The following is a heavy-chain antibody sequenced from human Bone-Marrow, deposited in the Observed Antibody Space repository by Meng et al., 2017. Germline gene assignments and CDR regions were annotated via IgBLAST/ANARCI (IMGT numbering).Heavy chain of an antibody. CDR2: ISAYNGNT. CDR1: GYTFTSYG. D-gene: IGHD3-3*01. V-gene: IGHV1-18*01. J-gene: IGHJ4*02. Sequence: ASVKVSCKASGYTFTSYGISWVRQAPGQGLEGMGWISAYNGNTNYAQKLQGRVTMTTDTSTSTAYMELRSLRSDDTAVYYCARYHILITSFGVVWGPLDYWGQGTLVTVSS. CDR3: ARYHILITSFGVVWGPLDY.